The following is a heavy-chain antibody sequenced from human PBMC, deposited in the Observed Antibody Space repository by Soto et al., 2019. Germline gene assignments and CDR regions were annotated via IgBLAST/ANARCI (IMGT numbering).Heavy chain of an antibody. CDR3: ANTAYYDSSGYGPPDAFDI. CDR2: ISGSGGST. D-gene: IGHD3-22*01. CDR1: GFTFSSYA. Sequence: GGSLRLSCAASGFTFSSYAMSWVRQAPGKGLEWVSAISGSGGSTYYADSVKGRFTISRDNSKNTLYLQINSLRAEDTAVYYCANTAYYDSSGYGPPDAFDIWGQGTMVTVSS. V-gene: IGHV3-23*01. J-gene: IGHJ3*02.